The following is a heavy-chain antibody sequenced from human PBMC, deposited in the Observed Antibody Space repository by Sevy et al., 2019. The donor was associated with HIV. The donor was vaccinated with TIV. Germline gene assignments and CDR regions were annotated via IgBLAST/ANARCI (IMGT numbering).Heavy chain of an antibody. CDR3: AREGGYSDQGMDV. D-gene: IGHD5-12*01. CDR1: GFTFSNYN. J-gene: IGHJ6*02. CDR2: ISSSSNTI. V-gene: IGHV3-48*01. Sequence: GGSLRLSCAASGFTFSNYNMNWVRQAPGKGLEWASYISSSSNTIYYADSVKGRFTISRDNDKNSPYLEMNSLRAEDTAVYYCAREGGYSDQGMDVWGLGTTVTVSS.